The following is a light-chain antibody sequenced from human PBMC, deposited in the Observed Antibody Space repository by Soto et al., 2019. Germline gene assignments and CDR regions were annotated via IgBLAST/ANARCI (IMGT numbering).Light chain of an antibody. CDR3: QKYDSAPRT. V-gene: IGKV3-20*01. Sequence: EVVMTQSPAPLSVSPGERATPSCRSSQSVSSSYLAWYQQKPGQAPRLLIYRTSNRATGIPDRFSGSGSGTDFTLTISSLQPEDFATYYCQKYDSAPRTFGQGTKVDIK. CDR2: RTS. CDR1: QSVSSSY. J-gene: IGKJ1*01.